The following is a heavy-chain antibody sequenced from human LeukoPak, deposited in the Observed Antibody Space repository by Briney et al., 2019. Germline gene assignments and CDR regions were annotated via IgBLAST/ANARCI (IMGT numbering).Heavy chain of an antibody. Sequence: GASVKASCKASGYTFSNYGISWVRQAPGQGLEWVGWISAHTGKTNYAQKVQGRVTMTTDTSTSTAYMDLRSLRPDDTAVYYCAREKYTYGRAFYFEYWGRGTLVSVSS. CDR1: GYTFSNYG. J-gene: IGHJ4*02. D-gene: IGHD5-18*01. CDR2: ISAHTGKT. V-gene: IGHV1-18*01. CDR3: AREKYTYGRAFYFEY.